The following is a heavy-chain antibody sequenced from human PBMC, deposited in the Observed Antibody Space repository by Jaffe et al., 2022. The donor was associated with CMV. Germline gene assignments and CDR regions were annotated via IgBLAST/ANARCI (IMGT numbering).Heavy chain of an antibody. Sequence: QLQLQESGPGLVKPSETLSLTCTVSGGSISSSSYYWGWIRQPPGKGLEWIGSIYYSGSTYYNPSLKSRVTISVDTSKNQFSLKLSSVTAADTAVYYCASSGGLLWSGYHGAYYWGQGTLVTVSS. J-gene: IGHJ4*02. D-gene: IGHD3-3*01. V-gene: IGHV4-39*01. CDR1: GGSISSSSYY. CDR2: IYYSGST. CDR3: ASSGGLLWSGYHGAYY.